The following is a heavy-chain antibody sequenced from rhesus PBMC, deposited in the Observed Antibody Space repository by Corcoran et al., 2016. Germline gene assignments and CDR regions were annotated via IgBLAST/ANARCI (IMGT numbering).Heavy chain of an antibody. Sequence: EVQLVESGGGLVQPGGSLRLSCAASGFTFSDSYMSWVRQAPGKGQEWVGFISNKANGGTTEYAASVKGRFTISRDDSKSIASLQMNSLKTEDTAVYYCARDFGQDYWGQGVLVTVSS. V-gene: IGHV3S22*01. CDR3: ARDFGQDY. CDR2: ISNKANGGTT. CDR1: GFTFSDSY. D-gene: IGHD3-3*01. J-gene: IGHJ4*01.